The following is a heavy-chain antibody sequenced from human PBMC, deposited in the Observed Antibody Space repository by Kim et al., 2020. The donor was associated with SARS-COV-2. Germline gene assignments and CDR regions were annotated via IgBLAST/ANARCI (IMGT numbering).Heavy chain of an antibody. V-gene: IGHV3-7*01. CDR2: IKQDGSGT. CDR3: ARDKYGSSCVDC. CDR1: GFSFSSYW. J-gene: IGHJ4*02. Sequence: GGSLRLSCAASGFSFSSYWMSWVRQAPGKGLEWVANIKQDGSGTYYVDSVKGRFTISRDNAENSLYLQMNSLSAEDTAVYYCARDKYGSSCVDCWGQGTLVSVSS. D-gene: IGHD6-13*01.